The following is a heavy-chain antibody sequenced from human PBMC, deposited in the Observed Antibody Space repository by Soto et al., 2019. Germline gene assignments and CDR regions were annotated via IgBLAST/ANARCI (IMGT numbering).Heavy chain of an antibody. CDR3: ARGEDLKYYYDSSATAFDI. D-gene: IGHD3-22*01. J-gene: IGHJ3*02. Sequence: GSLRLSCAASGXTFSSYAMHWVRQAPGRGLEWVAVISYEGSNKYYADSVKGRFTISRDNSKNKMYLQMNSLRAEDTAVYYCARGEDLKYYYDSSATAFDIWGQGKMVTVS. V-gene: IGHV3-30-3*01. CDR1: GXTFSSYA. CDR2: ISYEGSNK.